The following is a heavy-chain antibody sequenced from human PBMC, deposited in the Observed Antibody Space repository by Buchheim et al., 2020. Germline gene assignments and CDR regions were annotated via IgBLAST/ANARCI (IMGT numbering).Heavy chain of an antibody. CDR2: INHSGST. CDR1: GGSFSGYY. Sequence: QVQLQQWGAGLLKPSEALSLTCAVYGGSFSGYYWSWIRQPPGKGLEWIGEINHSGSTNYNPSLKSRVTIPVETSKNQFSLKLSSVTAADTAVYYCARVGYYDSSGYAGDYWGQGTL. CDR3: ARVGYYDSSGYAGDY. D-gene: IGHD3-22*01. V-gene: IGHV4-34*01. J-gene: IGHJ4*02.